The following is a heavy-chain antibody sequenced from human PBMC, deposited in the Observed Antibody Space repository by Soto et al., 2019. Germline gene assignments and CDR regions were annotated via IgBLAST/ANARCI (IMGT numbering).Heavy chain of an antibody. D-gene: IGHD5-12*01. J-gene: IGHJ4*02. Sequence: EVQLVESGGGLAQPGGSLRLSCAASGFTVSSNYMSWVRQVPGKGLEWVSVIYSGGSTYYGDSVKGRFTISRDNSKNTLYLQMNSLRAEDTAVYYCARCGTIYSGYGQIDYWGQGTLVTVSS. CDR3: ARCGTIYSGYGQIDY. V-gene: IGHV3-66*01. CDR2: IYSGGST. CDR1: GFTVSSNY.